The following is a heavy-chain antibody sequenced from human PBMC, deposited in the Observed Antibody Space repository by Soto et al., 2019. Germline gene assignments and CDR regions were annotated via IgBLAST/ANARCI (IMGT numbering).Heavy chain of an antibody. CDR1: GFTFSSYG. CDR3: AKDSKDIVGWFDP. D-gene: IGHD2-15*01. Sequence: QVQLVESGGGVVQPGRSLRLSCAASGFTFSSYGMHWVRQAPGKGLEWVAVISYDGSNKYYADSVKGRFTISRDNSKNTLYLQMNSLRAEDTAVYYCAKDSKDIVGWFDPWGPGTLVTVSS. J-gene: IGHJ5*02. CDR2: ISYDGSNK. V-gene: IGHV3-30*18.